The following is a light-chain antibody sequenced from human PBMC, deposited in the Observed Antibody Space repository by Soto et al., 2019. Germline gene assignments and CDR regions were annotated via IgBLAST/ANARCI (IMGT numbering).Light chain of an antibody. CDR1: QGISNY. CDR2: AAS. J-gene: IGKJ4*01. V-gene: IGKV1-27*01. CDR3: QKYTNVPT. Sequence: DIQMTQSPSSLSASVGDRVTITCRASQGISNYLAWYQQIPGKVPKLLISAASTLQSGFQSRFSGSGAGTDFTITISSLQPEDVATYYCQKYTNVPTFGGGTKVEIK.